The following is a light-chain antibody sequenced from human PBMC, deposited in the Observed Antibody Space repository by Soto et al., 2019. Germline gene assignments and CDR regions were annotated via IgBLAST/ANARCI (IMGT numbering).Light chain of an antibody. V-gene: IGKV1-9*01. J-gene: IGKJ5*01. Sequence: DIHLTQSPSFLSTSVGDRVTITCRASQGVNSFLAWYQRKPGKAPRLLIYAASTLQSGVPPRFSGSGSGTEFSLTISGLQPEDFGTYYCQQLNRFPITFGQGTRLEIK. CDR1: QGVNSF. CDR2: AAS. CDR3: QQLNRFPIT.